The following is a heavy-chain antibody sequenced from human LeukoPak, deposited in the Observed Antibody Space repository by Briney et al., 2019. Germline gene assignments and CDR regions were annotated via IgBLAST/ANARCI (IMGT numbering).Heavy chain of an antibody. Sequence: LTGGPQRLSCAASGFIFSSYWMHWVRQAPGKRLVWVSRINSEGSSTRYADSVEGRFTISRDNAKNTLCLQMNSLKAEDTAVYYCARVPVRRAIDYWGEGPLVSVPS. V-gene: IGHV3-74*01. CDR3: ARVPVRRAIDY. J-gene: IGHJ4*02. CDR1: GFIFSSYW. D-gene: IGHD2/OR15-2a*01. CDR2: INSEGSST.